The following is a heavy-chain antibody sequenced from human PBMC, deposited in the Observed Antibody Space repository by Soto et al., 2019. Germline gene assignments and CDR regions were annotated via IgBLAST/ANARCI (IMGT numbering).Heavy chain of an antibody. D-gene: IGHD5-18*01. J-gene: IGHJ4*02. CDR1: GFTFSSYA. V-gene: IGHV3-23*01. CDR3: AKEGYSYGRGYY. CDR2: ISGSGGST. Sequence: GGSLRLSCAASGFTFSSYAMSWVRQAPGKGLEWVSAISGSGGSTYYADSVKGRFTISRDTSKNTPYLQMNSLRAEDTAVYYCAKEGYSYGRGYYLGQGTLVTVPS.